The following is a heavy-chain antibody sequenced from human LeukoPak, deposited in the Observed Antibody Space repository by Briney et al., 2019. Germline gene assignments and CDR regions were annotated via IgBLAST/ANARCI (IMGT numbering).Heavy chain of an antibody. V-gene: IGHV3-11*04. Sequence: GGSLRLPCAASGFTFSDSQMSWIRQAPGKGLEWVSYISGRDNTIYYSDSVKGRFTISRDNSKNTLYLQMNSLRAEDTAVYYCAKSIVGATPGYFQHWGQGTLVTVSS. CDR2: ISGRDNTI. CDR1: GFTFSDSQ. D-gene: IGHD1-26*01. CDR3: AKSIVGATPGYFQH. J-gene: IGHJ1*01.